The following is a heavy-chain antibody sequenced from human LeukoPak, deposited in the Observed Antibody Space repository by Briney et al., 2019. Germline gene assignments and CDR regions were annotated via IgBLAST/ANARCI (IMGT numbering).Heavy chain of an antibody. Sequence: SETLFLTCAVYGESFSGYYWNWIRQPPGKGLEWIGEISHSGSTNYNPSLTSRVTISVDKSKNQFSLKVSSVTAADTAVYYCARRGYSGYDLDNYFDYWGQGTLVTVSS. D-gene: IGHD5-12*01. J-gene: IGHJ4*02. CDR2: ISHSGST. CDR3: ARRGYSGYDLDNYFDY. CDR1: GESFSGYY. V-gene: IGHV4-34*01.